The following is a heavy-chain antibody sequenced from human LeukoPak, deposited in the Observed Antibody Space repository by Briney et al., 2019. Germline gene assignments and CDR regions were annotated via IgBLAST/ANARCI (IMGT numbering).Heavy chain of an antibody. CDR1: GFTFGSYS. J-gene: IGHJ4*02. V-gene: IGHV3-23*01. CDR3: VMEAVAGHFDY. CDR2: ISGSGGST. D-gene: IGHD6-19*01. Sequence: PGGSLRLSCAASGFTFGSYSMNWVRQAPGKGLEWVSAISGSGGSTYYADSVKGRFTISRDNSKNTLYLQMNSLRAEDTAVYYCVMEAVAGHFDYWGQGTLVTVSS.